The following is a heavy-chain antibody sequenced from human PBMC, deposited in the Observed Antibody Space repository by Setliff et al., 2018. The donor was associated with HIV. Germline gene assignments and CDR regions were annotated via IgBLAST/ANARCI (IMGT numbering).Heavy chain of an antibody. V-gene: IGHV4-4*07. D-gene: IGHD3-16*01. CDR1: GGSITSYY. Sequence: ETLSLTCTVSGGSITSYYWSWIRQPAGKGLEWFGRIYISGSTNYNPSFESRVTMSIDTSKNQFSLKLSSVTAADTAVYYCARGGGTGSFDYWGQGTLVTVSS. CDR2: IYISGST. CDR3: ARGGGTGSFDY. J-gene: IGHJ4*02.